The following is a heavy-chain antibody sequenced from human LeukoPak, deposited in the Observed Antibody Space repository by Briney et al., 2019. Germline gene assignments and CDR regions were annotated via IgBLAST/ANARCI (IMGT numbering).Heavy chain of an antibody. V-gene: IGHV1-3*01. CDR1: GYTFTIYA. CDR3: ARGEKMAAAGDFDY. D-gene: IGHD6-13*01. J-gene: IGHJ4*02. CDR2: INAGNGNT. Sequence: ASVKVSCKASGYTFTIYAMHWVRQAPGQRLEWMGWINAGNGNTKYSQKFQGRVTITRDTSASTAYMELSSLRSEDTAVYYCARGEKMAAAGDFDYWGQGTLVTVSS.